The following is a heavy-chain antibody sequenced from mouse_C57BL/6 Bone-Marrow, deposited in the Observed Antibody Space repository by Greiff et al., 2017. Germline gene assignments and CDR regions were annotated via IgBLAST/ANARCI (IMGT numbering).Heavy chain of an antibody. CDR2: IYPRSGNT. CDR1: GYTFTSYG. J-gene: IGHJ3*01. CDR3: ATLNYGNYGGFAY. V-gene: IGHV1-81*01. D-gene: IGHD2-1*01. Sequence: VPLQQSGAELARPGASVKLSCKASGYTFTSYGISWVKQRTGQGLEWIGEIYPRSGNTYYNEKFKGKATLTADKSSSTAYMELRSRTAEDAAVYFCATLNYGNYGGFAYWGQGTLVTVSA.